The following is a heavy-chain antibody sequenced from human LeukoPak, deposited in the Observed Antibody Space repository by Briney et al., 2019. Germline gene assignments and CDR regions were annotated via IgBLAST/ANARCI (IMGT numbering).Heavy chain of an antibody. CDR1: GYTFTSYG. CDR3: ARGRMVRGVIKYARFDP. D-gene: IGHD3-10*01. V-gene: IGHV1-18*01. J-gene: IGHJ5*02. CDR2: ISAYNGNT. Sequence: ASVKVSCKASGYTFTSYGISWVRQAPGQGLEWMGWISAYNGNTNYAQKLQGRVTMTTDTSTSTAYMELRSLRSDDTAVYYCARGRMVRGVIKYARFDPWGQGTLVTVSS.